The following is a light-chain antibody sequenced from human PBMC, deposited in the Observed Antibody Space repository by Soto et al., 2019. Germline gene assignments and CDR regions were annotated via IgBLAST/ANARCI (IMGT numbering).Light chain of an antibody. V-gene: IGKV1-33*01. CDR1: QDIRTS. Sequence: DIQMTQSPSSLSASVGARVSITCQASQDIRTSLSWFQHKQGRAPKLLIYGASYLETGVPSRFRGSGSGTDFTLTITSLQPEDTAIYYCQHYDNLPPFTFGPGTIVDIK. CDR2: GAS. J-gene: IGKJ3*01. CDR3: QHYDNLPPFT.